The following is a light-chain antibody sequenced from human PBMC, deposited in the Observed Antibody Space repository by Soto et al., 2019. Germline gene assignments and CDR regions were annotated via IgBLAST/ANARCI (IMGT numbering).Light chain of an antibody. J-gene: IGKJ4*01. CDR3: QQYDDWLRLT. CDR1: ESVRGK. V-gene: IGKV3D-15*01. Sequence: IVLPPSPATLSVSPGARATLSCRTSESVRGKVAWYQHKPGQAPRLLIYHAFTRATGIPARFSGSGSGTEFNLTISSLQSEDFAVYFCQQYDDWLRLTFGGVTKVDIK. CDR2: HAF.